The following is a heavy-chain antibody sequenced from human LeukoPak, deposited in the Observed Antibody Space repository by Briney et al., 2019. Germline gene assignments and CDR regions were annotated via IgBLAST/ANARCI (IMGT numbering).Heavy chain of an antibody. D-gene: IGHD4-11*01. V-gene: IGHV3-23*01. Sequence: GGSLRLSCAASGFNFNNYAMSWVRQAPGKGLEWVSVLFVGGASTLYADSVKGRFTISGDTSKNTLYLQMNGLRAEDTAVYFCAKECDYSPGHKFDLWGQGTLVTVSS. CDR3: AKECDYSPGHKFDL. CDR1: GFNFNNYA. J-gene: IGHJ4*02. CDR2: LFVGGAST.